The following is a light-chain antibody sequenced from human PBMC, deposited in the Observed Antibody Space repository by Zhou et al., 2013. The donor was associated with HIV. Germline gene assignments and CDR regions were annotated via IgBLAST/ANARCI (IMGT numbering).Light chain of an antibody. CDR2: KAS. Sequence: IQMTQSPSTLSASVGARVTITCRATQSINHWLAWYQQKPGQAPKLLIYKASYLESGVPSRFSGSGSATEFTLTISSLQPDDFAIYYCQQYSSSWTFGQGTRVE. V-gene: IGKV1-5*03. CDR3: QQYSSSWT. CDR1: QSINHW. J-gene: IGKJ1*01.